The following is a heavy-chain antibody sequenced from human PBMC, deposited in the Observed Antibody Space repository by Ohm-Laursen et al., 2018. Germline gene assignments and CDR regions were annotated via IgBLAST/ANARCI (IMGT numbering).Heavy chain of an antibody. D-gene: IGHD2/OR15-2a*01. CDR1: GFTVSDAW. V-gene: IGHV3-15*01. CDR2: IKSKAAGETR. J-gene: IGHJ5*02. CDR3: STDHFS. Sequence: SLRLSCSASGFTVSDAWMSWVRQAPGKGLEYVGRIKSKAAGETREYAEPVKGRFTILRDDSKNTLSPQMNSLKTEDTGAYYCSTDHFSWGQGTLVTVSS.